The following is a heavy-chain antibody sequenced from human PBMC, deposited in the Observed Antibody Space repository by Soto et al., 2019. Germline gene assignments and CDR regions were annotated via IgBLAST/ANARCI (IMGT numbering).Heavy chain of an antibody. J-gene: IGHJ6*02. Sequence: PSLTCTVSGGSISSSSYYWGWIRQPPGKGLEWIGSIYYSGSTYYNPSLKSRVTISVDTSKNQFSLKLSSVTAADTAVYYCARRFDDYSKGEDYYGMDVWGQGTTVTVSS. CDR1: GGSISSSSYY. CDR3: ARRFDDYSKGEDYYGMDV. CDR2: IYYSGST. V-gene: IGHV4-39*01. D-gene: IGHD4-4*01.